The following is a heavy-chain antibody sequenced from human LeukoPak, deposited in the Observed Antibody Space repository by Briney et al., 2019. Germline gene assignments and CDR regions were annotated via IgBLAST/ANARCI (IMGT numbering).Heavy chain of an antibody. Sequence: PSETLSLTCTVSGGSVSSSNYYWGWTRQPPGKGLESFGIFSYTVHTDYNPSLKSRFTISVDTSKKQFSLSLSSVTAADTAIYYCARVPAAGTGPDYWGQGSLVTVSP. CDR1: GGSVSSSNYY. J-gene: IGHJ4*02. D-gene: IGHD6-13*01. CDR3: ARVPAAGTGPDY. CDR2: FSYTVHT. V-gene: IGHV4-61*01.